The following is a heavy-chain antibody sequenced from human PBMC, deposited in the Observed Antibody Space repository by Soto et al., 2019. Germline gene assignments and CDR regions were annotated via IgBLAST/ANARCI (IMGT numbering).Heavy chain of an antibody. CDR2: IIPIFGTA. V-gene: IGHV1-69*01. J-gene: IGHJ4*02. CDR1: GGTFSSYA. CDR3: ARTHDYVDYLGVVFFDY. D-gene: IGHD4-17*01. Sequence: QVQLVQSGAEVKKPGSSVKVSCKASGGTFSSYAISWVRQAPGQGLEWMGGIIPIFGTANYAQKFQGRVTIIADESTSTSYMELSSLRSEDTAVYYCARTHDYVDYLGVVFFDYWGQGTLVTVSS.